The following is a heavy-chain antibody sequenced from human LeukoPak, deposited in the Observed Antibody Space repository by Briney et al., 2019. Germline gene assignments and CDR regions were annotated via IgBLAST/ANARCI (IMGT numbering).Heavy chain of an antibody. CDR2: IYTSGST. CDR1: GGSISSYY. D-gene: IGHD6-13*01. V-gene: IGHV4-4*07. J-gene: IGHJ4*02. Sequence: SETLSLTCTVSGGSISSYYWSWIRQPAGKGLEWIGRIYTSGSTNYNPSLKSRVTMSVDTSKNQFSLKLSSVTAADTAVYYCASLTTSIAAAGTAVDYWGQGTLVTVSS. CDR3: ASLTTSIAAAGTAVDY.